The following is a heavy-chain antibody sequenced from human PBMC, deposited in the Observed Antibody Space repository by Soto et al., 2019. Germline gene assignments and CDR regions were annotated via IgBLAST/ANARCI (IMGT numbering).Heavy chain of an antibody. Sequence: SETLSLTCTVAGGSISNYYWSWIRQPPGKGLKWIGYIYYSGSTNYNPSLKSRVTISVDTSKNQFSLKLNSVTAADTAVYYCARVNYGNYYYYYGMDVWGQGTTVTVS. J-gene: IGHJ6*02. CDR2: IYYSGST. CDR3: ARVNYGNYYYYYGMDV. D-gene: IGHD4-17*01. CDR1: GGSISNYY. V-gene: IGHV4-59*01.